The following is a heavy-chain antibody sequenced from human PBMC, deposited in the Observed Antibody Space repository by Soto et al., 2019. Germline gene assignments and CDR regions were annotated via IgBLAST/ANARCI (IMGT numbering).Heavy chain of an antibody. J-gene: IGHJ4*02. CDR2: ISGSGGST. CDR3: AKDGYSSSVFDY. CDR1: GFTFSSYA. D-gene: IGHD6-6*01. Sequence: EVQLLASGGGLVQPGGSLRLSCAASGFTFSSYAMSWVRQPPGKGLEWVSAISGSGGSTYYADSVKGRFTISRDNSKNTLYLEMNSLRAEDTAVYYCAKDGYSSSVFDYWGQGTLVTVSS. V-gene: IGHV3-23*01.